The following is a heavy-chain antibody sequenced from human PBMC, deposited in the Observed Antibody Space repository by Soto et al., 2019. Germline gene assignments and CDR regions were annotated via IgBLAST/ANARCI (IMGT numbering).Heavy chain of an antibody. J-gene: IGHJ6*02. CDR3: ARAKENAGMAWDYQYYGMDV. CDR2: ISHDGSNE. CDR1: GFTFSTYA. D-gene: IGHD5-18*01. Sequence: PGGSMRLSCAASGFTFSTYAIHWVRQAPGKGPEWVAVISHDGSNEYHTDSVRGRFTISRDNSENTGYLQMNCLRVEDTAVYYYARAKENAGMAWDYQYYGMDVWGQGTTVTVSS. V-gene: IGHV3-30*10.